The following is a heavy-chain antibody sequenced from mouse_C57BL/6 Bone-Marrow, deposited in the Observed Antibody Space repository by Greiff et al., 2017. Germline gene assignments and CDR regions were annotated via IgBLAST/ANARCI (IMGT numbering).Heavy chain of an antibody. D-gene: IGHD1-2*01. J-gene: IGHJ3*01. V-gene: IGHV1-64*01. CDR2: IHPNSGST. CDR3: ADTTASY. Sequence: QVQLKESGAELVKPGASVKLSCKASGYTFTSYWMHWVKQRPGQGLEWIGMIHPNSGSTNYNEKFKSKATLTVDKSSSTAYMQLSSLTSEDSAVYYCADTTASYWGQGTLVTVSA. CDR1: GYTFTSYW.